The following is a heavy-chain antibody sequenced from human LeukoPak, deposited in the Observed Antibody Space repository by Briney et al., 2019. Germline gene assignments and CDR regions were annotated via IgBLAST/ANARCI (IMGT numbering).Heavy chain of an antibody. CDR2: ISSSSSTI. Sequence: GGSLRLSCAASGFTFSSYSMNWVRQAPGKGLEWVSYISSSSSTIYYADSVKGRFTISRDNAKNSLYLLMNSLRAEDTAVYYCARAYCSSTRCSYYFDSWGQGTLVTVSS. CDR3: ARAYCSSTRCSYYFDS. CDR1: GFTFSSYS. D-gene: IGHD2-2*01. J-gene: IGHJ4*02. V-gene: IGHV3-48*04.